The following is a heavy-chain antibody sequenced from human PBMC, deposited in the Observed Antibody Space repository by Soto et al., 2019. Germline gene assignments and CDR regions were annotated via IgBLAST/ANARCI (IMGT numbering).Heavy chain of an antibody. Sequence: ASVKVSCKASGYTFTSYGISWVRQAPGQGLEWMGWISAYNGNTNYAQKLQGRVTMTTKTSTSTAYMELRSLRSDDTAVYYCARDLENYDILTGTREYYFDYWGQGTLVTVSS. V-gene: IGHV1-18*01. CDR3: ARDLENYDILTGTREYYFDY. D-gene: IGHD3-9*01. J-gene: IGHJ4*02. CDR1: GYTFTSYG. CDR2: ISAYNGNT.